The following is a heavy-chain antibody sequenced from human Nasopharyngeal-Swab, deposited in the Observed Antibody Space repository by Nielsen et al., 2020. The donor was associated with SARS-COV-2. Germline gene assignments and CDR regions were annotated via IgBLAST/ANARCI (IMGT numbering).Heavy chain of an antibody. CDR3: ARGKAGTYAY. Sequence: SETLSLTCTVSGGSISAYHWSWIRQPLGKGLERLGYIYYSGSTNYNPSLKSRVTISVDSSKNQFSLKLSTVTAADTAVYYCARGKAGTYAYWGQGTLVTVSS. CDR1: GGSISAYH. J-gene: IGHJ4*02. CDR2: IYYSGST. D-gene: IGHD3-16*01. V-gene: IGHV4-59*01.